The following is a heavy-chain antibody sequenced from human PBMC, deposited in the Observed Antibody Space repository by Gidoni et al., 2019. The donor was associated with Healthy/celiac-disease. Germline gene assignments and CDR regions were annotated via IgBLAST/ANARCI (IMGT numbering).Heavy chain of an antibody. CDR3: ARGSRRATTGLFDP. CDR1: GYHFTSYG. V-gene: IGHV1-18*01. CDR2: ISAYNGNT. J-gene: IGHJ5*02. Sequence: VQLVQSGADVKKPRASVKVLCQASGYHFTSYGISWVRQAPGQGLEWMGWISAYNGNTNYAQKLQGRVTMTTDTSTSTAYMELRSLRSDDTAVYYCARGSRRATTGLFDPWGQGTLVTVSS. D-gene: IGHD1-26*01.